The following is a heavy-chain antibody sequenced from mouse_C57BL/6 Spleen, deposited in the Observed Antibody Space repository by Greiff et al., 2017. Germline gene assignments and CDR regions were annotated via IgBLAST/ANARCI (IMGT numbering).Heavy chain of an antibody. Sequence: VQLQQPGAELVRPGSSVKLSCKASGYTFTSYWMHWVKQRPIQGLEWIGNIDPSDSETHYNQKFKDKATLTVDKSPSTAYMQLRSLTSEDSALYYCARGVTTVVAHFDYWGQGTTLTVSS. D-gene: IGHD1-1*01. J-gene: IGHJ2*01. CDR2: IDPSDSET. CDR1: GYTFTSYW. V-gene: IGHV1-52*01. CDR3: ARGVTTVVAHFDY.